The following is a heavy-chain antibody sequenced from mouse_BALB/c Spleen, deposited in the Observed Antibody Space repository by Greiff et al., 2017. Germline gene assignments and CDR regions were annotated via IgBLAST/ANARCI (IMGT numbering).Heavy chain of an antibody. J-gene: IGHJ4*01. V-gene: IGHV2-6-7*01. Sequence: VQLKESGPGLVAPSQSLSITCTVSGFSLTGYGVNWVRQPPGKGLEWLGMIWGDGSTDYNSALKSRLSISKDNSKSQVFLKMNSLQTDDTARYYCAREGDYYAMDYWGQGTSVTVSS. CDR2: IWGDGST. CDR1: GFSLTGYG. CDR3: AREGDYYAMDY.